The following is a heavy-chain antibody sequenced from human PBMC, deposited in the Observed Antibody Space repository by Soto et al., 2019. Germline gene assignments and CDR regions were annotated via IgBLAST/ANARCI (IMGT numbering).Heavy chain of an antibody. CDR1: GFTISNKY. CDR3: ARLVGPTSYHFDY. CDR2: IYSGGNT. J-gene: IGHJ4*02. D-gene: IGHD1-26*01. Sequence: GGSLRLSCAASGFTISNKYMSWVRQAPGKGLEWASVIYSGGNTYYADSVKGRFIISRDISKDTMYLQMNSLRAEDTAVYYCARLVGPTSYHFDYWGQGTLVTVSS. V-gene: IGHV3-53*01.